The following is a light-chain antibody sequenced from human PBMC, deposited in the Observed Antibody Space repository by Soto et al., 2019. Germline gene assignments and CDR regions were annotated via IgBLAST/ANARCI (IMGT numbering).Light chain of an antibody. CDR3: QQYNSYPYT. CDR1: QSISSW. J-gene: IGKJ2*01. CDR2: DAS. V-gene: IGKV1-5*01. Sequence: DIQMTQSPSTLSASVGDRVTITCRASQSISSWLAWYQQKPGKAPKLLIYDASSLESGVPSRFRGSGSGAEFTLTISSLQPDDFATSYCQQYNSYPYTFGQGTKLEIK.